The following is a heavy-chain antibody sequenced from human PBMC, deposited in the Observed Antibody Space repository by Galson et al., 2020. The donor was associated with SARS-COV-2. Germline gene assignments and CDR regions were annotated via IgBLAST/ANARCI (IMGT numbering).Heavy chain of an antibody. CDR2: INNDGSST. V-gene: IGHV3-74*01. J-gene: IGHJ4*02. D-gene: IGHD2-2*01. Sequence: GGSLRLSCAASGFTFNNYWMHWVRQAPGKGLVWGSRINNDGSSTIYADSVKGRFTISRDNAENTLYLQMNSLRAEDTAMYYCAINYQLDSWGQGTLVTVSS. CDR3: AINYQLDS. CDR1: GFTFNNYW.